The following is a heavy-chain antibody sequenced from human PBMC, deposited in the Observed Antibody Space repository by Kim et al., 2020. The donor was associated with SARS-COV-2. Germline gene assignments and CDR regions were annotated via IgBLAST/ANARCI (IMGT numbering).Heavy chain of an antibody. Sequence: SETLSLTCTVSGGSISSGNDYWNWIRQHPGKGLQWIGYIYYSGSTYYNPSLKSRVSISIDTSKNQFSLKLTSVTAADTAVYYCARDQVRLVGATPYYNG. CDR2: IYYSGST. V-gene: IGHV4-31*03. D-gene: IGHD2-15*01. CDR1: GGSISSGNDY. J-gene: IGHJ6*01. CDR3: ARDQVRLVGATPYYNG.